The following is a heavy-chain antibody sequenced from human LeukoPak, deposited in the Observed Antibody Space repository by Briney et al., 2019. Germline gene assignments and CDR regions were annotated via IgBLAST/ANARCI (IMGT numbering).Heavy chain of an antibody. V-gene: IGHV3-23*01. J-gene: IGHJ4*02. CDR1: GFTVSTNY. D-gene: IGHD6-13*01. CDR2: ISGSGTNT. CDR3: AKDLAGYSSSWYYFDY. Sequence: PGGSLRLSCAASGFTVSTNYMSWVRQAPGKGLEWVSAISGSGTNTYYADSVKGRFTISRDNSKNILYLQMHSLRAEDTAVYFCAKDLAGYSSSWYYFDYWGQGTLVTVSS.